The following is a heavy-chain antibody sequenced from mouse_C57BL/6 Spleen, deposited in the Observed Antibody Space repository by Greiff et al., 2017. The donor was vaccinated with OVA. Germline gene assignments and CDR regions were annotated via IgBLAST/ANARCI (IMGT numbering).Heavy chain of an antibody. Sequence: QVQLQQPGAELVKPGASVKLSCKASGYTFTSYWMPWVTQRPGQGLEWIGEIDPSDSYTNYNQKFKGKATLTVDKSSSTAYMQLSSLTSEDSAVYYCARWGGHGSDYWGKGTTLTVSS. D-gene: IGHD1-3*01. CDR2: IDPSDSYT. V-gene: IGHV1-50*01. CDR1: GYTFTSYW. J-gene: IGHJ2*01. CDR3: ARWGGHGSDY.